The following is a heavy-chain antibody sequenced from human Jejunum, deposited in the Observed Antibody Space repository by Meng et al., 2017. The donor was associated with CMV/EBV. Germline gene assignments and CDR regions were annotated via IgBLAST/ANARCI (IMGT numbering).Heavy chain of an antibody. D-gene: IGHD2-2*01. V-gene: IGHV4-39*07. J-gene: IGHJ5*02. CDR2: IYSSGST. Sequence: QPQESRSVLMKPSATHPVTGTAYGASITSNTFSCVWIRQPPGKWLEWFGSIYSSGSTYYNPSLKSRVTISIDTSKNQFSLKLTSVTAADTAVYYCARDCCSYRSWFDPWGQGTLVTVSS. CDR3: ARDCCSYRSWFDP. CDR1: GASITSNTFS.